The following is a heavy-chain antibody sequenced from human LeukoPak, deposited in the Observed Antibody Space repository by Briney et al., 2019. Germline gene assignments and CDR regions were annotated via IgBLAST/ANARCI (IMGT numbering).Heavy chain of an antibody. Sequence: ASVKVSCKVSGYTLTELSMHWVRQAPGKGLEWMGGFDPEDGETFYAQKFQGRVTMTEVTSTDTAYMELSSLRSEDTAVYYCATDYYYDSSGSYYTIDYWGQGTLVTVSS. CDR3: ATDYYYDSSGSYYTIDY. D-gene: IGHD3-22*01. J-gene: IGHJ4*02. CDR1: GYTLTELS. CDR2: FDPEDGET. V-gene: IGHV1-24*01.